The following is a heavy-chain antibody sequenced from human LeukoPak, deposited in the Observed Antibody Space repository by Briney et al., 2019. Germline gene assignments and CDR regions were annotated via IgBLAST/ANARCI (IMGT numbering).Heavy chain of an antibody. CDR3: ARTGGDCSSGLCYYAMDV. J-gene: IGHJ6*02. V-gene: IGHV4-59*01. CDR1: GGSISSYY. Sequence: SETLSLTCTVSGGSISSYYWSWIRQPPGKGLEWIGYIYYSGSTDYNPSLRSRVTLSIDMSKNQFSLRLSSMTAADTAVYYCARTGGDCSSGLCYYAMDVWGQGTTVTVS. CDR2: IYYSGST. D-gene: IGHD2-21*02.